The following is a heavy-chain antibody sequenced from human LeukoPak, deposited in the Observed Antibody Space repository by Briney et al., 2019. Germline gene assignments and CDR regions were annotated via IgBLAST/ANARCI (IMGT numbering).Heavy chain of an antibody. V-gene: IGHV4-34*01. Sequence: SETLSLTCAVYGGSFSGYYWSWIRQPPGKGLEWIGEINHSGSTNYNPSLKSRVTISVDTSKNQFSLKLSSVTAADTAVYYCARGLRRFGELRSNLDYWGQGTLVTVSP. CDR1: GGSFSGYY. D-gene: IGHD3-10*01. J-gene: IGHJ4*02. CDR2: INHSGST. CDR3: ARGLRRFGELRSNLDY.